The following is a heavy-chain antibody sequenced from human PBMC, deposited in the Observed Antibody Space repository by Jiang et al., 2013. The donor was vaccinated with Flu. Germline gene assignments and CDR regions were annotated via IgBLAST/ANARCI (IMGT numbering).Heavy chain of an antibody. CDR3: AKGEYCSGGSCYSGAENFHH. Sequence: GSSGNTYYADSVEGRFTISRDNSKNTLYLQMNSLRVEDTAVYYCAKGEYCSGGSCYSGAENFHHWGQGTLVTVSS. D-gene: IGHD2-15*01. CDR2: GSSGNT. V-gene: IGHV3-23*01. J-gene: IGHJ1*01.